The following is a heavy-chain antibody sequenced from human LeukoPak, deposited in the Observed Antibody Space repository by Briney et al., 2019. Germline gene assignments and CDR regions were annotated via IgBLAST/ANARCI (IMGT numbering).Heavy chain of an antibody. J-gene: IGHJ4*02. V-gene: IGHV1-3*01. Sequence: ASVKVSCKASGYTFTSYAMHLVRQAPGQRLEWMEWINAGNGNTKYSQKFQGRVTITRDTSASTAYMELSSLRSEGTAVYYCALGIPTTAMIHYWGQGTLVTVSS. D-gene: IGHD7-27*01. CDR2: INAGNGNT. CDR3: ALGIPTTAMIHY. CDR1: GYTFTSYA.